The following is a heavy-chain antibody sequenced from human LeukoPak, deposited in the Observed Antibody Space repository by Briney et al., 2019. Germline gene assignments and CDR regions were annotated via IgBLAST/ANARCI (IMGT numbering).Heavy chain of an antibody. CDR1: GFPFSTQV. CDR2: SSSNRCST. J-gene: IGHJ4*02. V-gene: IGHV3-64D*08. Sequence: LTLFCSASGFPFSTQVMRWVRQAPGKALGYVSGSSSNRCSTYYAGSVKSRFTISKDHSKITLYFQMSGLRVEDTGVYYCVRDRPLDHWGQGTLVTVSS. CDR3: VRDRPLDH. D-gene: IGHD2-15*01.